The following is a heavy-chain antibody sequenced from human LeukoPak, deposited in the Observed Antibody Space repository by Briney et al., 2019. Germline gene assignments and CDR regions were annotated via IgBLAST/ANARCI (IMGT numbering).Heavy chain of an antibody. D-gene: IGHD7-27*01. CDR3: ARLKLGGFDY. Sequence: GEALKISCKGSGYSFASYWLGWVRPMPGKGLEWMGIIYPGESDTRYSPSFQGQVTLSADKSISTAYLQWSSLKALDTAMYYCARLKLGGFDYWGQATLVTVSS. J-gene: IGHJ4*02. CDR2: IYPGESDT. V-gene: IGHV5-51*01. CDR1: GYSFASYW.